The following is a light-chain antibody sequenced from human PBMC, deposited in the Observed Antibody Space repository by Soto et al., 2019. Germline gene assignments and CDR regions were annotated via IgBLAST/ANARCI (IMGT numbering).Light chain of an antibody. CDR3: HSYDSGLV. Sequence: QAVVTQPPSVSGAPGQRVTISCTGSSSNIGAGYDVHWYQQLPGTAPKLLIYGNINRPSGVPDRFYGSKSGTSASLAITGLQAEDEADYYCHSYDSGLVFGGGTKLTVL. J-gene: IGLJ3*02. V-gene: IGLV1-40*01. CDR2: GNI. CDR1: SSNIGAGYD.